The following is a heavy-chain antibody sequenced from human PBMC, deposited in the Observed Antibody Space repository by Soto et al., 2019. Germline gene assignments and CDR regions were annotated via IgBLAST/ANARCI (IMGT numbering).Heavy chain of an antibody. CDR1: GVSISSNNW. Sequence: SETLSLTCAVSGVSISSNNWWSWVRQPPGKGLEWIGEMYHTGSTNYNPSLKSRVTISVDKSKNQFSLKLSSVTAADTAVYYCARYYYDSSAARRLDYWGQGTLVTVSS. D-gene: IGHD3-22*01. V-gene: IGHV4-4*02. CDR2: MYHTGST. J-gene: IGHJ4*02. CDR3: ARYYYDSSAARRLDY.